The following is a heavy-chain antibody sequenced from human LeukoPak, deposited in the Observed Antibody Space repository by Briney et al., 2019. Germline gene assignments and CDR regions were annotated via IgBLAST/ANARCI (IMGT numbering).Heavy chain of an antibody. J-gene: IGHJ3*02. CDR2: IYYSGST. V-gene: IGHV4-31*03. D-gene: IGHD3-22*01. CDR3: ARESITMIVVVSAPHDAFDI. Sequence: SQTLSLTCTVSGGSISSGGYYWSWIRQHPGKGLEWIGYIYYSGSTYYNPSLKSRVTISVDTSKNQFSLKLSSVTAAGTAVYYCARESITMIVVVSAPHDAFDIWGQGTMVTVSS. CDR1: GGSISSGGYY.